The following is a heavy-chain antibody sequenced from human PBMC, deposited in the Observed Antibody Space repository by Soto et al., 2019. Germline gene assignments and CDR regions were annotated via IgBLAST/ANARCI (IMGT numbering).Heavy chain of an antibody. CDR1: GYSFTSLY. J-gene: IGHJ4*02. V-gene: IGHV1-8*01. CDR3: ARGVTAGVDY. Sequence: GASVNVSCKSSGYSFTSLYINWVRQTTGQGLEWMGWMGPSSGKTGYAQRFQDRVTMTRDTSINTAYMELRSLTSDDTAFYYCARGVTAGVDYWGQGTLVTVSS. D-gene: IGHD3-10*01. CDR2: MGPSSGKT.